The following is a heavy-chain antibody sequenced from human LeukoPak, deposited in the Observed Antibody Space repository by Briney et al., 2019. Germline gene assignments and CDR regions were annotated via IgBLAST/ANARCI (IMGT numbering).Heavy chain of an antibody. CDR2: IYSTGGT. CDR1: GASISGSS. D-gene: IGHD6-19*01. J-gene: IGHJ5*02. CDR3: ARERSSGYYWFDP. V-gene: IGHV4-4*07. Sequence: PSETLSLTCSVSGASISGSSWTWSRRPPGKELEWIGRIYSTGGTNHNPSLKSRVTMSVDTSNNQVSLKLSSVTAADTAVYYCARERSSGYYWFDPWGRGILVTVSS.